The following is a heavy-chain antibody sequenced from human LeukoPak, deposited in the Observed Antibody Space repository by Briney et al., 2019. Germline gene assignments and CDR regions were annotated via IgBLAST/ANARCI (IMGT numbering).Heavy chain of an antibody. Sequence: GGSLRLSCAASGFTFSDYYMSWIRQAPGKGLEWVSYISSSGSTIYYADSVKGRFTISRDNSKNTLYLQMNSLRAEDAAVYYCAKDLGYRWELLRSCFDYWGQGTLVTVSS. CDR2: ISSSGSTI. D-gene: IGHD1-26*01. CDR1: GFTFSDYY. CDR3: AKDLGYRWELLRSCFDY. J-gene: IGHJ4*02. V-gene: IGHV3-11*01.